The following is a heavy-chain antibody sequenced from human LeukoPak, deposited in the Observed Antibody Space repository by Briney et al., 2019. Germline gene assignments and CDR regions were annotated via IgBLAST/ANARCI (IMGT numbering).Heavy chain of an antibody. CDR1: RYRFTNYW. D-gene: IGHD3-3*01. J-gene: IGHJ4*02. CDR2: IYPGDSDT. Sequence: GESLKISCKGSRYRFTNYWIAWVRQMPGKGLEWMGIIYPGDSDTRYSPSFQGQVTISADKSISTAYLHWSSLKASDTAMYYCARQETISPLDYWGQGTLVTVSS. V-gene: IGHV5-51*01. CDR3: ARQETISPLDY.